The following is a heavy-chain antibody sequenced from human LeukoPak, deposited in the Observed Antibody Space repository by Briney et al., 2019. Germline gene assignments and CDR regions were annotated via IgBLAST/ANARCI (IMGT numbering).Heavy chain of an antibody. CDR2: IIPIFGTA. CDR1: XXTXXXYA. J-gene: IGHJ4*02. Sequence: CKASXXTXXXYAISWVRQAAGQGLEWMGRIIPIFGTANYAQKFQGRVTITTDESTSTAYMELSSLRSEDTAVYYCARSIRRIAAAIDYWGQGTLVTVSS. D-gene: IGHD6-13*01. CDR3: ARSIRRIAAAIDY. V-gene: IGHV1-69*05.